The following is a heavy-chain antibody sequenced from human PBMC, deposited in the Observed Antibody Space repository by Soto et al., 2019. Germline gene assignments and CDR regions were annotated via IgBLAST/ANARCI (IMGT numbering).Heavy chain of an antibody. CDR3: ARDLRITCGGVSGCMDV. CDR2: IIPIFGTA. V-gene: IGHV1-69*01. D-gene: IGHD3-16*01. CDR1: GGTFSSYA. J-gene: IGHJ6*02. Sequence: QVQLVQSGAEVKKPGSSVKVSCKASGGTFSSYAISWVRQAPGQGLEWMGGIIPIFGTANYAQKFQGRVTITADESTSTAYMELSSLRAEDTAVYYCARDLRITCGGVSGCMDVWGQGTTVTVSS.